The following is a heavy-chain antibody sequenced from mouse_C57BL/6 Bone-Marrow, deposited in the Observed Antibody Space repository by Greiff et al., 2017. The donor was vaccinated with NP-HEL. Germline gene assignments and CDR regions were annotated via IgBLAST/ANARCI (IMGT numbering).Heavy chain of an antibody. CDR1: GYAFSSYW. V-gene: IGHV1-80*01. CDR3: ARDCYSNYPFAY. J-gene: IGHJ3*01. CDR2: IYPGDGDT. Sequence: VQLVESGAELVKPGASVKISCKASGYAFSSYWMNWVKQTPGKGLEWIGQIYPGDGDTNYNGKFKGKATLTADKSSSTAYMQLSSLTSEDSAVYFCARDCYSNYPFAYWGQGTLVTVSA. D-gene: IGHD2-5*01.